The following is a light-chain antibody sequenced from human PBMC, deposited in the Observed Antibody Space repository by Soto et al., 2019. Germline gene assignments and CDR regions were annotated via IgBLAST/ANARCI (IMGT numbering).Light chain of an antibody. V-gene: IGKV3-11*01. CDR3: QQYNEWPLT. CDR2: DAS. CDR1: QSISSY. Sequence: EVVLTQSPDTLSLPPGERATLSCRASQSISSYLAWYQQKPGQAPRLLIYDASSRATGIPARFSGSGSGTDFTLTISSLEPEDFAVYYCQQYNEWPLTFGGGTKVDI. J-gene: IGKJ4*01.